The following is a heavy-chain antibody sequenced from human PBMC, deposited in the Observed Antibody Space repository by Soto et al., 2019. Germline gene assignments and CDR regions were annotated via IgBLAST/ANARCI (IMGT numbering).Heavy chain of an antibody. D-gene: IGHD2-2*01. CDR2: INQSANT. Sequence: QVHLQQWGAGVLKPSETLSLTCAVSGGSFSGYYWTWIRQIPGKGLEWIGEINQSANTKYNPSLKSRVTMSVDPSRNQFSLKLRSVTAADTAVYYCARPSYALNWDFHYGMQVWGQGTSVTVSS. CDR3: ARPSYALNWDFHYGMQV. V-gene: IGHV4-34*01. CDR1: GGSFSGYY. J-gene: IGHJ6*02.